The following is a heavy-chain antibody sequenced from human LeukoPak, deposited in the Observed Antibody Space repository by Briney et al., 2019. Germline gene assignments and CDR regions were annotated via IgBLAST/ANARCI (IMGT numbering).Heavy chain of an antibody. CDR3: ARYFLTMVREPYGMDV. V-gene: IGHV3-30-3*01. D-gene: IGHD3-10*01. J-gene: IGHJ6*02. CDR2: ISYDGSNK. Sequence: PGGSLRLSCAASGFTFSSYAMHWVRQAPGKGLEWVAVISYDGSNKYYADSVKGRFTISRDNSKNTLYLQMNSLRAEDTAVYYCARYFLTMVREPYGMDVWGQGTTVTVSS. CDR1: GFTFSSYA.